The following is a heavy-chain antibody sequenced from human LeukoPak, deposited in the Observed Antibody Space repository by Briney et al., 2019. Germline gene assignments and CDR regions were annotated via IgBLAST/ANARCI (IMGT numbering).Heavy chain of an antibody. CDR3: PRPSYYASSGHYFPGAFDI. V-gene: IGHV4-28*01. CDR2: IYYSGST. D-gene: IGHD3-22*01. J-gene: IGHJ3*02. CDR1: GYSISSSNW. Sequence: PSYTLSLTGACSGYSISSSNWWGWIQQPPGKGLECIGYIYYSGSTYYNPSLKSRVTMSVDTSKNQFSLKPSSVTAVDTAVYYCPRPSYYASSGHYFPGAFDIWGPGTMVTVSS.